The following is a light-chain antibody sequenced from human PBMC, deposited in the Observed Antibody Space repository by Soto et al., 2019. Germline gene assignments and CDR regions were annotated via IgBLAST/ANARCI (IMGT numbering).Light chain of an antibody. CDR1: QSISSY. CDR2: TAS. V-gene: IGKV1-39*01. Sequence: DIQMTQTPSSLSASVGDRVTITCRASQSISSYLNWFQQKPGKAPKLLISTASPLHSGVPSRFSGRGCGTDFAPIISSLQPEDFATCYFQQSYSSPQTFGGGTKVETK. J-gene: IGKJ4*01. CDR3: QQSYSSPQT.